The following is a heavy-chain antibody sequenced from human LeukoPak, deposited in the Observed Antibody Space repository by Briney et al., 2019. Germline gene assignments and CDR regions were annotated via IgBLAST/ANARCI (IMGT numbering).Heavy chain of an antibody. D-gene: IGHD1-26*01. CDR1: GFTFSSYW. Sequence: PGGSLRLSCAASGFTFSSYWMHWVRQAPGKGLVWVSRINSGGSSTSYADSVKGRFTISRDNAKNTLYLQMNSLRAEDTAVYYCARRVVGATCLDYWGQGTLVTVSS. CDR3: ARRVVGATCLDY. V-gene: IGHV3-74*01. CDR2: INSGGSST. J-gene: IGHJ4*02.